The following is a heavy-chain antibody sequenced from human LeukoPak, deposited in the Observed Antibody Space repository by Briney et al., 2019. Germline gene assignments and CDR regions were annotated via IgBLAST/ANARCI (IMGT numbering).Heavy chain of an antibody. J-gene: IGHJ4*02. CDR2: IYHSGNT. D-gene: IGHD6-19*01. CDR1: GGSISSAGYS. CDR3: ARSPSVRGWSGYLDF. V-gene: IGHV4-30-2*01. Sequence: SETLSLTCGVSGGSISSAGYSWSWIRQPPGTGLEWIGYIYHSGNTYYNPSLKSRVTISVDRSKNQFSLKLNFVTAADTAMYYCARSPSVRGWSGYLDFWGRGTQVTVSS.